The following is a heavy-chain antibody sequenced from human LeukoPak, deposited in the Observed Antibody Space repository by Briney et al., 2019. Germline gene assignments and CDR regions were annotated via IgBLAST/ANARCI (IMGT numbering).Heavy chain of an antibody. J-gene: IGHJ5*02. CDR2: ISSGSSPI. D-gene: IGHD3/OR15-3a*01. V-gene: IGHV3-48*04. CDR1: GFTFRTFS. CDR3: TYLRTPYYNDKWLDP. Sequence: GGSLRLTCAAFGFTFRTFSMNWVRQAPGKGLEWLSYISSGSSPIYYADSVKGRFTISRDDAQDLVYLQMNSLRVEDTAVYYCTYLRTPYYNDKWLDPWGQGALVTVSS.